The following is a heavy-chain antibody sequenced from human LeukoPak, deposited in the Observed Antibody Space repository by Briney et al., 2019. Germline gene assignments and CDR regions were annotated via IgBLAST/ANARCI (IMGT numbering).Heavy chain of an antibody. Sequence: GGCLRLSCAASGFTFSSYPMSWVRLAPGKGLEWVSAISGSGGSTYYADSVKGRFTISRDNSKNTLYLQMNSLRAEDTAVYYCAKDGPIIAVAGIDYWGQGTLVTVSS. J-gene: IGHJ4*02. CDR3: AKDGPIIAVAGIDY. D-gene: IGHD6-19*01. V-gene: IGHV3-23*01. CDR1: GFTFSSYP. CDR2: ISGSGGST.